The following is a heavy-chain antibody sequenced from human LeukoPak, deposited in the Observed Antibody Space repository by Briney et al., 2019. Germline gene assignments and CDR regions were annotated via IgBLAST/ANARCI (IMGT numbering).Heavy chain of an antibody. CDR1: GYTFTSYG. V-gene: IGHV1-18*01. CDR3: ARTPYDYVWGSYQPSDY. Sequence: GASVKVSCKASGYTFTSYGISWVRQAPGQGLEWMGWISAYNGNTNYAQKLQGRVTMTTDTSTSTAYMELRSLRSDDTAVYYCARTPYDYVWGSYQPSDYWGQGTLVTVSS. J-gene: IGHJ4*02. CDR2: ISAYNGNT. D-gene: IGHD3-16*02.